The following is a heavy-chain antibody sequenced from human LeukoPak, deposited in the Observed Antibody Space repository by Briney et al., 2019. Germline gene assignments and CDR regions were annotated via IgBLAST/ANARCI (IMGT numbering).Heavy chain of an antibody. D-gene: IGHD5-18*01. V-gene: IGHV3-73*01. CDR3: TRQSEGIQLWLRRVPFDY. CDR2: IRSNANSYAT. J-gene: IGHJ4*02. Sequence: GGSLRLSCAASGFTFSGSAMHWVRQASGKGLEWVGRIRSNANSYATAYAASVKGRFTISRDDSKNTAYLQMNSLKTEDTAVYYCTRQSEGIQLWLRRVPFDYWGQGTLVTVSS. CDR1: GFTFSGSA.